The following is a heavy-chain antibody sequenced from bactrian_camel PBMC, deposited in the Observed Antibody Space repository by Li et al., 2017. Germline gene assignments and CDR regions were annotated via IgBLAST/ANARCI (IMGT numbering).Heavy chain of an antibody. CDR1: GFTSKLCG. V-gene: IGHV3S53*01. D-gene: IGHD6*01. J-gene: IGHJ4*01. CDR2: IRPDGTT. CDR3: KTIAGTYLSQCDTN. Sequence: HVQLVESGGGSVQTGGSLRLSCTAPGFTSKLCGVAWYRQAAGKQREWASSIRPDGTTMSTDSAKGRFTVSTDKAKDTVYLQMNSLKPEDTAMYYCKTIAGTYLSQCDTNWGQGTQVTVS.